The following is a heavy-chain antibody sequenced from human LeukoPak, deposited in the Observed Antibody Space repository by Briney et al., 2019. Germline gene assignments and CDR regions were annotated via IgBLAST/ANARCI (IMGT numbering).Heavy chain of an antibody. V-gene: IGHV4-4*02. Sequence: SETLSLTCAVSGGSISSSNWWSWVRQPPGKGLEWIGEIYHSGSTNYNPSLKSRVTISVDKSKYQFSLKLSSVTAADTAVYYCARDVLDSSGDFDYWGQGALVTVSS. CDR3: ARDVLDSSGDFDY. D-gene: IGHD3-22*01. J-gene: IGHJ4*02. CDR2: IYHSGST. CDR1: GGSISSSNW.